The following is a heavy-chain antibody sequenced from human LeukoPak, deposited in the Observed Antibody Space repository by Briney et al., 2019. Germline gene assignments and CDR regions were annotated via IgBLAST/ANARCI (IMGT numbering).Heavy chain of an antibody. CDR2: ISSNSFTI. J-gene: IGHJ4*02. CDR1: GFTFSSYS. CDR3: ARNLPAADY. V-gene: IGHV3-48*04. D-gene: IGHD2-2*01. Sequence: GGSLRLSCAASGFTFSSYSMNWVRQAPGKGLEWVSYISSNSFTIYYADSVKGRFTISRDNAKNSLYLQMNSLRAEDTAVYYCARNLPAADYWGQGTLVTVSS.